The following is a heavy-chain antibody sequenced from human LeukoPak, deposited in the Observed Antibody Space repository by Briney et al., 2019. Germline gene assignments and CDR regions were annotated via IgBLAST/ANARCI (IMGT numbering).Heavy chain of an antibody. Sequence: ASVKVSCKASGYTFTSYGISWVRQAPGQGLEWVGWISGYNGNTNFAQKLQGRVTMTTDTSTSTAYMELRSLTSDDTAVYYCARDYYDSSGSGYFDYWGQGALVTVSS. CDR1: GYTFTSYG. CDR3: ARDYYDSSGSGYFDY. CDR2: ISGYNGNT. V-gene: IGHV1-18*01. J-gene: IGHJ4*02. D-gene: IGHD3-22*01.